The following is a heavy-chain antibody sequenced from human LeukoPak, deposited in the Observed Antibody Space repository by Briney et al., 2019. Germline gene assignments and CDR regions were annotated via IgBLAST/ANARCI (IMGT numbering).Heavy chain of an antibody. D-gene: IGHD3-10*01. V-gene: IGHV3-23*01. J-gene: IGHJ4*02. CDR3: AKDRVRGVIGFGDY. CDR2: ISGSGGST. Sequence: GGSLRLSCAASGFTFSSSAMSWVRQAPGKGLEWVSAISGSGGSTYYADSVKGRFTISRDNSKDTLYLQMNSLRAEDTAVYYCAKDRVRGVIGFGDYWGQGTLVTVSS. CDR1: GFTFSSSA.